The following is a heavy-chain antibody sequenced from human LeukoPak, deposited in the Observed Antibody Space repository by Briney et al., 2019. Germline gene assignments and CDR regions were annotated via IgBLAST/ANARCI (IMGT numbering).Heavy chain of an antibody. V-gene: IGHV4-39*01. J-gene: IGHJ4*02. CDR3: ASGQAVAGNQNFDY. D-gene: IGHD6-19*01. CDR1: GGSISSSSYY. Sequence: PSETLSLTCTVSGGSISSSSYYWGWIRQPPGKGLEWIGSIYYSGSTYYNPSLKSRVTISVDTSKNQFSLKLSSVTAADTAVYYCASGQAVAGNQNFDYWGQGTLVTVSS. CDR2: IYYSGST.